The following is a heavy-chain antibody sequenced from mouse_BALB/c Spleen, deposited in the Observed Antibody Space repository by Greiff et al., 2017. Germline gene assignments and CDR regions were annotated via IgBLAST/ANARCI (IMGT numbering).Heavy chain of an antibody. V-gene: IGHV5-17*02. CDR3: ARSPVVATGFDY. D-gene: IGHD1-1*01. CDR2: ISSGSSTI. CDR1: GFTFSSFG. Sequence: EVQRVESGGGLVQPGGSRKLSCAASGFTFSSFGMHWVRQAPEKGLEWVAYISSGSSTIYYADTVKGRFTISRDNPKNTLFLQMTSLRSEDTAMYYCARSPVVATGFDYWGQGTTLTVSS. J-gene: IGHJ2*01.